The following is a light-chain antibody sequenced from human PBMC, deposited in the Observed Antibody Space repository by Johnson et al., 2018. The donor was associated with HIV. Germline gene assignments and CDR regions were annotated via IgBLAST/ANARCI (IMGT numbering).Light chain of an antibody. J-gene: IGLJ1*01. Sequence: VLTQPPSVSAAPGQKVTISCSGSSSDIGKNYVSWYQQLPGTAPKLLVYENNKRPSGIPDRFSGSKSGTSATLYITGLQAGDEADYYCGTWGGVFGTGTKVTVL. CDR2: ENN. CDR1: SSDIGKNY. V-gene: IGLV1-51*02. CDR3: GTWGGV.